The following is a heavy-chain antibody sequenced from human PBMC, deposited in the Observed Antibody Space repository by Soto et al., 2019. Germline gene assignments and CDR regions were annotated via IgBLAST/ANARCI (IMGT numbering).Heavy chain of an antibody. Sequence: VQLVESGGGVVQPGRSLRLCCAASGFTFSDYAMHWVRQAPGKGLEWVAVVSHDGRNTHYADSVKGRFTISRDSSKNTVSLEMTSLRAEDTAAYYCAKRGRQWLVTSDFNYWGQGALVTVSS. D-gene: IGHD6-19*01. CDR3: AKRGRQWLVTSDFNY. J-gene: IGHJ4*02. CDR2: VSHDGRNT. CDR1: GFTFSDYA. V-gene: IGHV3-30*18.